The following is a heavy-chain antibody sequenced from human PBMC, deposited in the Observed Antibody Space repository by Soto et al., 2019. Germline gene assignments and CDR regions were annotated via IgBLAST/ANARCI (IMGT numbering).Heavy chain of an antibody. V-gene: IGHV4-34*01. D-gene: IGHD2-2*01. CDR1: GGSFSGYY. CDR2: INHSGST. J-gene: IGHJ4*02. Sequence: PSETLSLTCAVYGGSFSGYYWSWIRQPPGKGLEWIGEINHSGSTNYNPSLKSRVTISVDTSKNQFSLKLSSVTAADTAVYYCARGPLNIVVVPAYPFDYWSQGTLVTVSS. CDR3: ARGPLNIVVVPAYPFDY.